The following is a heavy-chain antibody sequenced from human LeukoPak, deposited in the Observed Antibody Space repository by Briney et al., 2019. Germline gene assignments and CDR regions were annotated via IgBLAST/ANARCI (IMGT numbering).Heavy chain of an antibody. Sequence: GRSLRLSCAASGFTFSSYWMHWVRQAPGKGLVWVSRINSDGSSTSYADSVKGRFTISRDNAKNTLYLQMNSLRAEDTAVYYCAGTQQLVLRSPLDPWGQGTLVTVSS. CDR1: GFTFSSYW. D-gene: IGHD6-13*01. V-gene: IGHV3-74*01. CDR3: AGTQQLVLRSPLDP. CDR2: INSDGSST. J-gene: IGHJ5*02.